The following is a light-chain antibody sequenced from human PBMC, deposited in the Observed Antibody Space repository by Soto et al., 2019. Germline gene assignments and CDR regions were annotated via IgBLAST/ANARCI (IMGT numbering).Light chain of an antibody. CDR2: AAS. J-gene: IGKJ1*01. CDR1: QGISSY. V-gene: IGKV1-9*01. Sequence: DIQLTQSPSFLSASVGDRVTITCRASQGISSYLAWYQQKPGKAPKLLIYAASTLQSGVPSRFSGSGSGTDFTLTINSLQPEDFATYYCQQGYNFPRAFGQGTKVDIK. CDR3: QQGYNFPRA.